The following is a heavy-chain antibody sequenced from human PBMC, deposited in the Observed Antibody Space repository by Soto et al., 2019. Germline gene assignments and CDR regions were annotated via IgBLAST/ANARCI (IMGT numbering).Heavy chain of an antibody. Sequence: QVQLVESGGGVVQPGRSLRLSCAASGFTFSSYGMHWVRQAPGKGLEWVAVIWYDGSNKYYADSVKGRFTISRDNSKNTLYLQMNSLSAEDTAVYYCARDYRSDYYDSSGYYLTNLDYWGQGTLVTVSS. CDR3: ARDYRSDYYDSSGYYLTNLDY. D-gene: IGHD3-22*01. J-gene: IGHJ4*02. CDR2: IWYDGSNK. V-gene: IGHV3-33*01. CDR1: GFTFSSYG.